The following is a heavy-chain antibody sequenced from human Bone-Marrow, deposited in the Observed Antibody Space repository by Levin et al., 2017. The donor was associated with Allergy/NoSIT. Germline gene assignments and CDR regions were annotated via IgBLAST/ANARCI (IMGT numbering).Heavy chain of an antibody. CDR3: ARDVFRIINDC. CDR1: GFTVSNHQ. D-gene: IGHD3-10*01. J-gene: IGHJ4*02. CDR2: IYSKGDT. V-gene: IGHV3-66*01. Sequence: GESLKISCAASGFTVSNHQMNWVRQAPGKGLEWVALIYSKGDTKYADSVKGRFIISRDNSDNTLYLQMNSLRVDDTAVYYCARDVFRIINDCWGQGTLVSVSS.